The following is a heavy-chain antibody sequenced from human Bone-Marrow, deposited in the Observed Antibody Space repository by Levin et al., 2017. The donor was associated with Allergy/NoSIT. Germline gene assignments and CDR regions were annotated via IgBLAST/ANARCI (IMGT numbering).Heavy chain of an antibody. D-gene: IGHD6-13*01. CDR3: TRDLTLPGTDLDF. CDR2: VSSGGDTM. J-gene: IGHJ4*02. V-gene: IGHV3-48*03. CDR1: GFTFTDYE. Sequence: GESLKISCAASGFTFTDYEMNWVRQAPGKRMEWISFVSSGGDTMHYADSVRGRFTISRDNAKNSLYLQMNNLRADDTALYYCTRDLTLPGTDLDFWGQGILVTVSS.